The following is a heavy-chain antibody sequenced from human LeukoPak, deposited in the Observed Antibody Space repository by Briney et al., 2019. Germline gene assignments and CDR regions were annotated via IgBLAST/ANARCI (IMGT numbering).Heavy chain of an antibody. J-gene: IGHJ4*02. CDR3: ASGIAAADYFDY. Sequence: SETLSLTCTVSGGSISSYYWSWIRQPPGKGLEWIGRIYTSGSTNYNPSLKSRVTISVDTSKNQFSLKLSSVTAADTAVYYCASGIAAADYFDYWGQGTLVTVSS. D-gene: IGHD6-13*01. V-gene: IGHV4-4*08. CDR2: IYTSGST. CDR1: GGSISSYY.